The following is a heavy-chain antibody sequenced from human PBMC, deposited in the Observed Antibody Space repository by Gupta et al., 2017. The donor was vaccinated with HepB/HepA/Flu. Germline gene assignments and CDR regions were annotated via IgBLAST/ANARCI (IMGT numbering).Heavy chain of an antibody. J-gene: IGHJ4*02. D-gene: IGHD2-2*01. CDR3: ARDLLEDCSSTSCYGLGY. Sequence: QVQLVESGGGVVQPGRSLRLSCAASGFTFRSHGMHWVRQAPGKGLEWVAVIWYDGSNKYYADSVKGRFTISRDNSKNTLYLQMNSLRAEDTAVYYCARDLLEDCSSTSCYGLGYWGQGTLVTVSS. CDR1: GFTFRSHG. V-gene: IGHV3-33*01. CDR2: IWYDGSNK.